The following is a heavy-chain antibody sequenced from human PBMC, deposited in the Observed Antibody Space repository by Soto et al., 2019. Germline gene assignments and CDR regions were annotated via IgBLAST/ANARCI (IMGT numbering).Heavy chain of an antibody. CDR1: GGTFGSYA. CDR2: IIPIFGTA. V-gene: IGHV1-69*13. D-gene: IGHD3-3*01. J-gene: IGHJ4*02. CDR3: ASYYDFWSGYSRPYFDY. Sequence: SVKVSCKASGGTFGSYAISWVRQAPGQGLEWMGGIIPIFGTANYAQKFQGRVTITADESTSTAYMELSSLRSEDTAVYYCASYYDFWSGYSRPYFDYWGQGTLVTVSS.